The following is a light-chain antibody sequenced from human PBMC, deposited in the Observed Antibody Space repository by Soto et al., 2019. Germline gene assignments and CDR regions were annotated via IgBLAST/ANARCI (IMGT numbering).Light chain of an antibody. Sequence: QSVPTQPASVSGSPGQSITISCTGSTSDVGAYNYVSWYKHHPGQAPQLMIYEVSNRPSGVSNRFSGSKSGNTASLTISGLQADDEGDYYCSSKTSSSSPFVFGTGTKVTVL. CDR1: TSDVGAYNY. CDR3: SSKTSSSSPFV. CDR2: EVS. V-gene: IGLV2-14*01. J-gene: IGLJ1*01.